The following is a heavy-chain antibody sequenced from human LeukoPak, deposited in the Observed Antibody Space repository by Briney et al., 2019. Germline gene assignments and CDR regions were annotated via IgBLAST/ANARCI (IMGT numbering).Heavy chain of an antibody. D-gene: IGHD6-6*01. CDR1: GFTVSSNY. CDR3: ARGIAARPQYYFDY. J-gene: IGHJ4*02. V-gene: IGHV3-53*01. Sequence: PGGSLRLSCAASGFTVSSNYMSWVRQAPGKGLEWVSVIYSGGSTYYADSVKGRFTISRDNSKNTLYLQMNSLRAEDTAVYYCARGIAARPQYYFDYWGQGTLATVSS. CDR2: IYSGGST.